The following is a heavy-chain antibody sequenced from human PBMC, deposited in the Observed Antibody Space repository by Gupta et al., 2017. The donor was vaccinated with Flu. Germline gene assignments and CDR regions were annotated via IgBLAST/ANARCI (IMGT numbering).Heavy chain of an antibody. V-gene: IGHV1-69*01. D-gene: IGHD2-15*01. CDR2: IIPIFGTA. J-gene: IGHJ4*02. CDR1: GGPFSSYA. Sequence: QVQLVQSGAEVKKPGSSVKVSCKASGGPFSSYAISWVRQAPGQGLEWMGGIIPIFGTANYAKKFQGRVTITADESTSTAYMELSSLRSEDTAVYYCARGGSEGYCSGGSCPPDFDYWGQGTLVTVSS. CDR3: ARGGSEGYCSGGSCPPDFDY.